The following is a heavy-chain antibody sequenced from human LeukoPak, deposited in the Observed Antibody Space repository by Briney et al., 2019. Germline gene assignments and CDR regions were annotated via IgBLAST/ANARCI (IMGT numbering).Heavy chain of an antibody. Sequence: SVKVSCKASGGTFSSYAISWVRQAPGQGLEWMGGIIPIFGTANYAQKFQGRVTITADESTSTAYMELGSLRSEDTAVYYCARDTVRQLVGPTGYYFDYWGQGTLVTVSS. V-gene: IGHV1-69*01. CDR2: IIPIFGTA. CDR1: GGTFSSYA. J-gene: IGHJ4*02. CDR3: ARDTVRQLVGPTGYYFDY. D-gene: IGHD6-6*01.